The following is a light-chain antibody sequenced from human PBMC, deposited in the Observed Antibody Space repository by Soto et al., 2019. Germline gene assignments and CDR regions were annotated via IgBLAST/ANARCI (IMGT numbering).Light chain of an antibody. J-gene: IGLJ1*01. V-gene: IGLV2-8*01. CDR3: SSFTGFSTV. Sequence: QSVLTQPPSASGSPGQSVAISCTGTSSDVGGYNYVSWYQQHPGKAPKLMIYEVNKRPSGVPDRFSGSKSGNTASLTVSGLQTEDEADYYCSSFTGFSTVFGSGTKVTVL. CDR1: SSDVGGYNY. CDR2: EVN.